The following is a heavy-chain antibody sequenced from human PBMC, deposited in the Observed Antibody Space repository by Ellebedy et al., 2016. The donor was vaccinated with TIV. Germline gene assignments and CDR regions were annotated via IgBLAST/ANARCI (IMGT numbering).Heavy chain of an antibody. CDR2: IYHSGST. CDR3: ARHGGDWLFSNNWFDP. Sequence: SETLSLTCAVSGGSISSSNWWSWVRQPPGKGLEWIGEIYHSGSTNYNPSLKSRVTISVDKSKNQFSLKLSSVTAADTAVYYCARHGGDWLFSNNWFDPWGQGTLVTVSS. D-gene: IGHD3-9*01. J-gene: IGHJ5*02. V-gene: IGHV4-4*02. CDR1: GGSISSSNW.